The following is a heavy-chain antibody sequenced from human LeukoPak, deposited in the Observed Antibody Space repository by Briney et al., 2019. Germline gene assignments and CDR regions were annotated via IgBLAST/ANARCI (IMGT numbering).Heavy chain of an antibody. D-gene: IGHD4/OR15-4a*01. J-gene: IGHJ6*03. Sequence: SETLSLTCTVSGGSISSGDYYWSWIRQPPGKGLEWIGHIYYSGSTYYNPSLKSRVTISVDTSKNQFSLKLSSVTAADTAVYYCARVMVVTTPAYYYYMDVWGKGTTVTVSS. CDR1: GGSISSGDYY. CDR2: IYYSGST. CDR3: ARVMVVTTPAYYYYMDV. V-gene: IGHV4-30-4*08.